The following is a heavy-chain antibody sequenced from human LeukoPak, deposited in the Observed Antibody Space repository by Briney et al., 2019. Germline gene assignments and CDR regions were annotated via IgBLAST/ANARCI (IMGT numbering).Heavy chain of an antibody. CDR3: ARDSETKVPFDY. CDR1: GFTISNNY. V-gene: IGHV3-66*01. D-gene: IGHD4-11*01. CDR2: LYSDGNT. J-gene: IGHJ4*02. Sequence: GGSLRLSCAASGFTISNNYMTWVRQAPGKGLEWLSVLYSDGNTCYADSVKGRFTISRDNSKNTLYLQMNSLRAEDTAVYYCARDSETKVPFDYWGQGTLVTVSS.